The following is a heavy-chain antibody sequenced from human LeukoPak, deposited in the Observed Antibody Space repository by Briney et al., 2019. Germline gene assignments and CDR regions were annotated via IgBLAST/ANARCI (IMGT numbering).Heavy chain of an antibody. CDR1: GFSFSASR. D-gene: IGHD5-12*01. J-gene: IGHJ4*02. Sequence: QPGGSLILSCAASGFSFSASRMNWVRQAPGKGLEWISYIHSSGSRMYYADSVKGRFTISRDNAKNSLYLQMNSLRDEDTAVYYCARGLEYSGYDFDYWGQGTLVTVSS. V-gene: IGHV3-48*02. CDR2: IHSSGSRM. CDR3: ARGLEYSGYDFDY.